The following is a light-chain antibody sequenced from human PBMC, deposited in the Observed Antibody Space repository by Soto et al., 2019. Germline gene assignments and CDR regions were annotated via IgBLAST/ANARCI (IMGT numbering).Light chain of an antibody. Sequence: EILLAQSPGTLSLSPGERATLSCRASQSVSSYLAWYQQKPGQAPRLLIYDASNRATGIPDRFSGSGSGTDFTLTITRLEPEDSAVYFCQQYTGPPTTFGQGTRLEIK. V-gene: IGKV3-20*01. CDR2: DAS. J-gene: IGKJ5*01. CDR1: QSVSSY. CDR3: QQYTGPPTT.